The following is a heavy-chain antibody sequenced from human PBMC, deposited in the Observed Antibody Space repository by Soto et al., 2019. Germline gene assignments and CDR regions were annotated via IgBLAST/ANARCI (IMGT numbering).Heavy chain of an antibody. V-gene: IGHV3-7*01. CDR1: GFTFSDYF. CDR2: IKQDGNER. J-gene: IGHJ4*02. CDR3: AIGPWLGC. D-gene: IGHD6-19*01. Sequence: ELQLVDSGGALVQPGESLRLSCAASGFTFSDYFMTWVRQAPGKGLEWVATIKQDGNERYYVDSVKGRFTISRDNAKNSLYLQMTDLRAEDTAVYYCAIGPWLGCWGQGTLVTVSS.